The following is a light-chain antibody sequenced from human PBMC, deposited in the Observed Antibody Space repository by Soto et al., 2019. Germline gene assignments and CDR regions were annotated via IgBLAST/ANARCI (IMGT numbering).Light chain of an antibody. CDR3: SSYAVSNSLV. CDR2: EVN. Sequence: QSVLTQPPSASGSPGQSVTISCTGTSSAVGGYNYVSWYQHHPGKAPKLMIYEVNTRHSGVPDRCSGVKSGSTASLTVSGRQAAEEDADYCSSYAVSNSLVFGGGTKLTVL. J-gene: IGLJ2*01. V-gene: IGLV2-8*01. CDR1: SSAVGGYNY.